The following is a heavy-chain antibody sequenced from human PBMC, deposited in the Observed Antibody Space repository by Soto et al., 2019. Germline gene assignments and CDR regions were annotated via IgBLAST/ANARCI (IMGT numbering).Heavy chain of an antibody. D-gene: IGHD3-3*01. CDR3: AREFQDLWSGSAWGYYYYMDV. CDR1: GYTFTSYA. J-gene: IGHJ6*03. V-gene: IGHV1-3*01. CDR2: INAGNGNT. Sequence: ASVKVSCKASGYTFTSYAMHWVRQAPGQRLEWMGWINAGNGNTKYSQKFQGRVTITRDTSASTAYMELSSLRSEDTAVYYCAREFQDLWSGSAWGYYYYMDVWGKGTTVTVSS.